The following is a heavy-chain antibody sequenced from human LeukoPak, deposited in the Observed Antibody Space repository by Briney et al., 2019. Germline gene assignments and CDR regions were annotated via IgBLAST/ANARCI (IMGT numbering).Heavy chain of an antibody. V-gene: IGHV3-21*01. D-gene: IGHD6-6*01. CDR3: AGYSRSSGWFDP. CDR1: GFTFSSYS. Sequence: GGSLRLSCAASGFTFSSYSMNWVRQAPGKGLEWVSSISSSSSYTYYADSVKGRFTISRDNAKNSLYLQMNSLRAEDTAVYYCAGYSRSSGWFDPWGQGTLVTVSS. CDR2: ISSSSSYT. J-gene: IGHJ5*02.